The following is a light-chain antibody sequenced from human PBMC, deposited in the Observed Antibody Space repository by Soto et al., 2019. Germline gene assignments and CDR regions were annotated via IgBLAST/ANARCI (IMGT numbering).Light chain of an antibody. V-gene: IGKV1-8*01. CDR1: QSIGTY. J-gene: IGKJ4*01. Sequence: AIRMTQSPSSFSASTGDRVTITCRASQSIGTYLAWYQQIPGRAPKLLIFAASTLQRGVPSRFSGRGSGTEFTLNIRCLQSEDFATYYCQQYYIYPPTFGGGTKVEIK. CDR2: AAS. CDR3: QQYYIYPPT.